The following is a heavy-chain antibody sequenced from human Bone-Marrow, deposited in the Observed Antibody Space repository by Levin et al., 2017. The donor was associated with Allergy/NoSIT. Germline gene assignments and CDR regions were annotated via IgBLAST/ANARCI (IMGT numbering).Heavy chain of an antibody. V-gene: IGHV3-23*01. J-gene: IGHJ3*02. D-gene: IGHD2-15*01. Sequence: PGGSLRLSCAASGFTFSSYAMSWVRQAPGKGLEWVSAISGSGGSTYYADSVKGRFTISRDNSKNTLYLQMNSLRAEDTAVYYCAKDSDIVVVVAATPRDAFDIWGQGTMVTVSS. CDR1: GFTFSSYA. CDR3: AKDSDIVVVVAATPRDAFDI. CDR2: ISGSGGST.